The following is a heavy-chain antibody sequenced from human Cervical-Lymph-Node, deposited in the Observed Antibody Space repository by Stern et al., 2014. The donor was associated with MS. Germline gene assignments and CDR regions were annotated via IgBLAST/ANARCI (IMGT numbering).Heavy chain of an antibody. CDR2: IWYDGINK. D-gene: IGHD4-23*01. V-gene: IGHV3-33*01. J-gene: IGHJ1*01. CDR1: GFTFSSYA. CDR3: AREGGNTAEYFQH. Sequence: VQLVESGGGVVQPGRSLRLSCGASGFTFSSYAMHWVRQAPGKGLEWVAVIWYDGINKFYADAVKGRFSISRDNSKNTLYLQMNSLRGEDTAVYYCAREGGNTAEYFQHWGQGTLVTVSS.